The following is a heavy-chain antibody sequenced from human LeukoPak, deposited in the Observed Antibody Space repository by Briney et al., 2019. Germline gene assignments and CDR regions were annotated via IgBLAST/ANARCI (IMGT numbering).Heavy chain of an antibody. CDR2: IYYTGST. CDR1: GSSITSVSHY. V-gene: IGHV4-39*01. Sequence: SETLSLTCTISGSSITSVSHYWGWIRQPPGKGLEWIGDIYYTGSTYYSPSLRSRVTMSVHTSENQFSLRLNSVTTVDTAVYYCARRWGNIVGVTYEYWGQGTLVTVSS. J-gene: IGHJ4*02. D-gene: IGHD3-16*01. CDR3: ARRWGNIVGVTYEY.